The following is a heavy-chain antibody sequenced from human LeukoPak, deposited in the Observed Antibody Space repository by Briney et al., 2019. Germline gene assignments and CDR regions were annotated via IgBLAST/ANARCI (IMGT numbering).Heavy chain of an antibody. V-gene: IGHV4-38-2*02. CDR1: GYSISSGYY. D-gene: IGHD6-13*01. J-gene: IGHJ4*02. CDR3: ASPIAAARGY. Sequence: SETLSLTCTVSGYSISSGYYWGWIRQPPGKGLEWIGSIYHSGSTYYNPSLKSRVTISVDTSKNQFSLKLSSVTAADTAVYYCASPIAAARGYWGQGTLVTVSS. CDR2: IYHSGST.